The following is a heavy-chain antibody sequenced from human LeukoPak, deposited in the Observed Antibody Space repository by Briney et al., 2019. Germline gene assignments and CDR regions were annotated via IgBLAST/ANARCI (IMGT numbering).Heavy chain of an antibody. D-gene: IGHD3-22*01. CDR2: IYYSGST. CDR1: GVSISSYY. J-gene: IGHJ4*02. Sequence: SETLSLTCTVSGVSISSYYWSWMRQPPGKGLEWIGYIYYSGSTNYNPSLKSRVTISVDTSKNQFSLKPSSVTAADTAVYYCARLYGQYDSSGYYSPFDYWGRGTLVTVSS. V-gene: IGHV4-59*08. CDR3: ARLYGQYDSSGYYSPFDY.